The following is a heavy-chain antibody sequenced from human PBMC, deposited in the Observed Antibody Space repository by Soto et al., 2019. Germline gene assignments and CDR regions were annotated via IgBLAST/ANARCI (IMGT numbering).Heavy chain of an antibody. J-gene: IGHJ4*02. D-gene: IGHD6-6*01. CDR1: GFTFNIYG. Sequence: GGSLRLSCAASGFTFNIYGMNWVRQAPGKGLQWVSSISDDGGSTYYAGSVKGRFTISRDNSKTTLYLQMNSLRAEDTAVYFCAKRGEYSSSWAYFEHWGQGTRVTVSS. CDR3: AKRGEYSSSWAYFEH. CDR2: ISDDGGST. V-gene: IGHV3-23*01.